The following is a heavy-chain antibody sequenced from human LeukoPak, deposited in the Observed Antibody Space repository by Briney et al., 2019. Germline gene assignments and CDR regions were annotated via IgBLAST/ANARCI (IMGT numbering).Heavy chain of an antibody. V-gene: IGHV4-59*01. Sequence: SETLSLTCTVSGGTISSYYWSWIRQPPGKGLEWIGNIYYSGSTNNNPSLKSRVTISLDTSKKQFSLKLSSVHAPDTPLGYCSRAPGYSYGTGGHYFDYWGQGTLVTVSS. J-gene: IGHJ4*02. CDR2: IYYSGST. D-gene: IGHD5-18*01. CDR3: SRAPGYSYGTGGHYFDY. CDR1: GGTISSYY.